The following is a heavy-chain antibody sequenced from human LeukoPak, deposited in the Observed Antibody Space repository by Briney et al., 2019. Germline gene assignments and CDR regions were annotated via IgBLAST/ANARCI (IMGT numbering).Heavy chain of an antibody. Sequence: PGGSLRLSCAASGFTFSSYAMSWVRQAPRKGLEWVSGISGSGGSTYYADSVKGRFTISRDNSKNTLYLQMNSPRAEDTAVYYCAILPGYSSSWYEVDYWGQGTLVTVSS. J-gene: IGHJ4*02. CDR3: AILPGYSSSWYEVDY. D-gene: IGHD6-13*01. V-gene: IGHV3-23*01. CDR2: ISGSGGST. CDR1: GFTFSSYA.